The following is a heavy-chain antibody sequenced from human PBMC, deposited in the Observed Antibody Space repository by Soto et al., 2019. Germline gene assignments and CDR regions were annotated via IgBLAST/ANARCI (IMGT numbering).Heavy chain of an antibody. D-gene: IGHD2-8*02. CDR3: ARDHSSVYCTGDKCYYEIDV. CDR1: GYTFSGYY. V-gene: IGHV1-2*06. J-gene: IGHJ6*02. Sequence: ASVKVSCKAFGYTFSGYYIHWVRRAPGQGLKWMGRINPNSGGTNYAQKFQGRVTITRDTSIITAYMELSSLISDDTAVYYCARDHSSVYCTGDKCYYEIDVWG. CDR2: INPNSGGT.